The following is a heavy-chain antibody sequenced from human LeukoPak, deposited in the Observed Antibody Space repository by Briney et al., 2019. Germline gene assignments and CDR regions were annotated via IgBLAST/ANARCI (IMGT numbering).Heavy chain of an antibody. CDR1: GFTFSSYG. CDR3: ARDSSSGWHYFDY. J-gene: IGHJ4*02. D-gene: IGHD6-19*01. CDR2: IWYDGSNK. V-gene: IGHV3-33*01. Sequence: GGSLRLSCAAPGFTFSSYGMHWVRQVKGKGLEWVAVIWYDGSNKYYADSVKGRFTISRDNSKNTLYLQMNSLRAEDTAVYYCARDSSSGWHYFDYWGQGTLVTVSS.